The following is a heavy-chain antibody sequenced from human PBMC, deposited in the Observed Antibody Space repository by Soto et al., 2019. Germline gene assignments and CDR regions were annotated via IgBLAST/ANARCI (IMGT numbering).Heavy chain of an antibody. J-gene: IGHJ4*02. CDR1: GFTFSRHT. CDR2: ISDDGSNT. D-gene: IGHD3-3*01. CDR3: AGEVYYGFWIGFNTPPYYFDD. V-gene: IGHV3-30-3*01. Sequence: QVQLVESGGGVVQPGRSLRLSCAASGFTFSRHTMHWVRQAPGKGLEWVAAISDDGSNTYYADSVKGRFTISRDNSKNPLYLQMNSLSSEATAVHHCAGEVYYGFWIGFNTPPYYFDDWGQGTLVTVSS.